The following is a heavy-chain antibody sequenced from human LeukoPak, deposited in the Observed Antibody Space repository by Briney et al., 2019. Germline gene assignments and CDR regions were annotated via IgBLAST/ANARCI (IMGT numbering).Heavy chain of an antibody. J-gene: IGHJ5*02. D-gene: IGHD2-15*01. CDR2: IYHSGST. CDR3: ARVDCSGGSCSGQGWFDP. V-gene: IGHV4-38-2*01. CDR1: GYSISSGYY. Sequence: SETLSLTCAVSGYSISSGYYWGWIRQPPGKGLEWIGSIYHSGSTYYNPSLKSRVTISVDTSKNRFSLKLSSVTAADTAVYYCARVDCSGGSCSGQGWFDPWGQGTLVTVSS.